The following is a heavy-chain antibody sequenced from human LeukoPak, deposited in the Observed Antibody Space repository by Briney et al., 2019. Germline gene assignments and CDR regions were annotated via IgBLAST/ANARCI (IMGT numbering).Heavy chain of an antibody. D-gene: IGHD3-22*01. J-gene: IGHJ4*02. CDR1: GDTFSSYK. CDR2: IIPMFGSA. V-gene: IGHV1-69*13. Sequence: ASVEVSCKASGDTFSSYKISWVRQAPGEGLEWMGGIIPMFGSADYSQKFQGRVTITADESTGTAYMELSSLTSEDTAMYYCASLKKPATYYDSPGHYYWGQGTLVTVSS. CDR3: ASLKKPATYYDSPGHYY.